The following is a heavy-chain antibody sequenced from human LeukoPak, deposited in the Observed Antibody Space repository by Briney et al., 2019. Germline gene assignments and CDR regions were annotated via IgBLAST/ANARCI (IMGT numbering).Heavy chain of an antibody. Sequence: PSETLSLTCTVSGGSISSRPYYWGWVRQPPGKGLEWIGTISYSGTTYYSPSLKSRVTISLDKSKNQFSLKLSSVTAADTAVYYCARSDRLLSSGWYIVYWGQGTLVTVSS. D-gene: IGHD6-19*01. CDR3: ARSDRLLSSGWYIVY. J-gene: IGHJ4*02. V-gene: IGHV4-39*07. CDR1: GGSISSRPYY. CDR2: ISYSGTT.